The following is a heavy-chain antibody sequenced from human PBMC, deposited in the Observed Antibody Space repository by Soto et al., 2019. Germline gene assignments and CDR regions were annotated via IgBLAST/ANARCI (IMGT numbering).Heavy chain of an antibody. J-gene: IGHJ4*02. CDR1: GFTFSDYW. Sequence: AGGSLRLSCAASGFTFSDYWMSWVRQAPGEGPEWVAIIKPDGSVKQYVDSVQGRFTISRDNAENSLFLQMNSLRVDDTAIYYCAKFSRTMSSVWGQGTLVIVSS. CDR3: AKFSRTMSSV. V-gene: IGHV3-7*01. D-gene: IGHD3-10*02. CDR2: IKPDGSVK.